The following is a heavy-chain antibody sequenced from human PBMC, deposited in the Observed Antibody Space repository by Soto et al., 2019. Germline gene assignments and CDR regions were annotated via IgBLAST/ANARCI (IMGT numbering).Heavy chain of an antibody. Sequence: QLQLQESGPGLVKPSETLSLTCTVSGGSISSSSYYWGWIRQPPGKGLEWIGSIYYSGSTYYNPSLKSRVTISVDTSKNQFSLKLSSVTAADTAVYYCERQGQRQQLPQGYGMDVWGQGNTVTVSS. J-gene: IGHJ6*02. V-gene: IGHV4-39*01. D-gene: IGHD6-13*01. CDR1: GGSISSSSYY. CDR3: ERQGQRQQLPQGYGMDV. CDR2: IYYSGST.